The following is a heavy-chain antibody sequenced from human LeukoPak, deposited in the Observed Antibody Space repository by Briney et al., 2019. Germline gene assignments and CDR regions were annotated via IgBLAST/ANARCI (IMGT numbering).Heavy chain of an antibody. J-gene: IGHJ4*02. Sequence: GGSLRLSCAASGFTVSDAWMNWVRQFPGGGLEWVANIKPDGSAEYYLDSVKGRFSISRDNVKNLVYLQLNSLRTEDTAVYYCSGRSGFSSIYWGQGTLVTVSS. V-gene: IGHV3-7*01. CDR3: SGRSGFSSIY. D-gene: IGHD2-2*01. CDR1: GFTVSDAW. CDR2: IKPDGSAE.